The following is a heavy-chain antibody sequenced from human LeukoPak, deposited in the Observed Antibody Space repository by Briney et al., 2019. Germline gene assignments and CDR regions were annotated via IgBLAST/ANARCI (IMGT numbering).Heavy chain of an antibody. CDR3: ATDFNWAWIY. CDR1: GFRFSTYG. J-gene: IGHJ4*02. CDR2: VRHEEIDK. D-gene: IGHD7-27*01. Sequence: GGSLRLSCVASGFRFSTYGMHWVRQAPGKGLEWVSFVRHEEIDKYYAQSVKGRFTISRDDSRNTQYLQMNNLRSEDTAIYYCATDFNWAWIYWGQGTRVTASS. V-gene: IGHV3-30*02.